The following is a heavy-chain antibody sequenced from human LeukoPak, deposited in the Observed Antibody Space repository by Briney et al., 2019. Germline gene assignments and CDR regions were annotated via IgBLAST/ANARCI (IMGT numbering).Heavy chain of an antibody. Sequence: SETLSLTCAVYGGSFSGYYWSWIRQPPGKGQEWIGEINHSGSTNYNPSLKSRVTISVDTSKNQFSLKLSSVTAADTAVYYCARYIWQQYIDYWGQGTLVTVSS. D-gene: IGHD6-13*01. CDR3: ARYIWQQYIDY. CDR2: INHSGST. V-gene: IGHV4-34*01. CDR1: GGSFSGYY. J-gene: IGHJ4*02.